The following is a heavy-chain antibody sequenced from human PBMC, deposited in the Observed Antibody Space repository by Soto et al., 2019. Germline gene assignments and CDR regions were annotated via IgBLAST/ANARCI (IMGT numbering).Heavy chain of an antibody. D-gene: IGHD6-19*01. Sequence: LSLTCTVSGGSISSSSYYLGWIRQPPGKGLEWIGSIYYSGSTYYNPSLKSRVTISVDTSKNQFSLKLSSVTAADTAVYYCASSVAAPNWFDPWGQGTLVTVSS. CDR2: IYYSGST. J-gene: IGHJ5*02. V-gene: IGHV4-39*01. CDR3: ASSVAAPNWFDP. CDR1: GGSISSSSYY.